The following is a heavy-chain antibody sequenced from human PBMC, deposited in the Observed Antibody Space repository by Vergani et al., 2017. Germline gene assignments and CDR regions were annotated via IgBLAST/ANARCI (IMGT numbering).Heavy chain of an antibody. CDR1: GFTFNSYG. Sequence: QVQLVESGGGVVQPGGSLRLSCAASGFTFNSYGMHWVRQAPGKGLEWVASIRSDESRRYYGDSMEGPFTISRDNSKNTLYLQMTDLRAEDTATYYCAKVCGSTSCPYGGGAFDVWGHGTMVTVSS. V-gene: IGHV3-30*02. D-gene: IGHD2-2*01. CDR2: IRSDESRR. J-gene: IGHJ3*01. CDR3: AKVCGSTSCPYGGGAFDV.